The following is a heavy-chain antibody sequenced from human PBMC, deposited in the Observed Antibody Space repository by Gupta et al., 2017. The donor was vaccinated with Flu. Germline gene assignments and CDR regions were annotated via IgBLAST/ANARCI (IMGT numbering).Heavy chain of an antibody. D-gene: IGHD3/OR15-3a*01. Sequence: EVQLVESGGGLVQPGVSLTLSCAASGFNFKSYWMSWVRQAPGKGLEWGANIKQDGSEKYYLDSGKGRFTISRDNAKNALYLRMDSLRAEDTALYYCARNYYYNIDFWGLGYWGPGTLVTVSS. CDR3: ARNYYYNIDFWGLGY. J-gene: IGHJ4*02. V-gene: IGHV3-7*01. CDR1: GFNFKSYW. CDR2: IKQDGSEK.